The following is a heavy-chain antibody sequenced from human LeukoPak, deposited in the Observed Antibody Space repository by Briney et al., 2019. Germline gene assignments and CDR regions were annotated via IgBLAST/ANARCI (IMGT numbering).Heavy chain of an antibody. J-gene: IGHJ4*02. CDR1: GYTLTERS. D-gene: IGHD1-14*01. CDR3: ATSRNLFDFDF. CDR2: FDTADGET. V-gene: IGHV1-24*01. Sequence: ASGKVSCKVSGYTLTERSMHWVRQAPGKGLEWMGGFDTADGETIYAQELEGRVTMTLDTSTDTAYVQVSSLRSEDTAVYYCATSRNLFDFDFWGQGTLVTVSS.